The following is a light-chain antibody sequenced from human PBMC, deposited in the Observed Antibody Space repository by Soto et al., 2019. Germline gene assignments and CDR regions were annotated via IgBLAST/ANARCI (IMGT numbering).Light chain of an antibody. Sequence: DIQMTQSPPSLSASVGDRVTITCXASQRSTNWLAWYQQKPGEAPSLLIDQASIIQRGVTSRFSGGRFGREFSLTISGLQPEDFGMYYCQQYNSHWSWTFGQGTKVDIK. J-gene: IGKJ1*01. CDR2: QAS. V-gene: IGKV1-5*03. CDR1: QRSTNW. CDR3: QQYNSHWSWT.